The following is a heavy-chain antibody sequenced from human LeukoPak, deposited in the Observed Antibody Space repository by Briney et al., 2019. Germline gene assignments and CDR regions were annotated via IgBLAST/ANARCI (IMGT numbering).Heavy chain of an antibody. D-gene: IGHD2-21*02. CDR3: ARAIEVVTATHGAFDI. CDR1: GYTFTGYY. Sequence: ASAKVSCKASGYTFTGYYMHWVRQAPGQGLEWMGIINPSGGSTSYAQKFQGRVTMTRDTSTSTVYMELSSLRSEDTAVYYCARAIEVVTATHGAFDIWGQGTMVTVSS. CDR2: INPSGGST. J-gene: IGHJ3*02. V-gene: IGHV1-46*01.